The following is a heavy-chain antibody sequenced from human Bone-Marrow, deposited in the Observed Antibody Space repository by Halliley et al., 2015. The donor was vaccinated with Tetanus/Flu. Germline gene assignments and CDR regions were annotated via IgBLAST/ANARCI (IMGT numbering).Heavy chain of an antibody. V-gene: IGHV3-74*01. Sequence: SLRLSCAASGFTFSRYWIHWVRQAPGKGLVWVSHINSDGSTTTYADSVKGRFTISRDNAKNTLYLQLNSLRAEDTAVYYCARAVFGAANDNYGMGVWGQGTTVTVSS. D-gene: IGHD3-3*01. CDR3: ARAVFGAANDNYGMGV. CDR2: INSDGSTT. J-gene: IGHJ6*02. CDR1: GFTFSRYW.